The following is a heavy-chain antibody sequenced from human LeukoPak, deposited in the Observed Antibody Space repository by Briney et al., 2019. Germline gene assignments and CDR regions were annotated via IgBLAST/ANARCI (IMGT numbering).Heavy chain of an antibody. J-gene: IGHJ6*03. CDR2: IIPIFGTA. V-gene: IGHV1-69*05. CDR1: GGTFSSYA. Sequence: GASVKVSCKASGGTFSSYAISWVRQAPGQGLEWMGGIIPIFGTANYAQKFQGRVTITTDESTSTAYMELSSLRSEDTAVYYCARGYYWGYGGYYYMDVWGKGTTVTVSS. CDR3: ARGYYWGYGGYYYMDV. D-gene: IGHD4-23*01.